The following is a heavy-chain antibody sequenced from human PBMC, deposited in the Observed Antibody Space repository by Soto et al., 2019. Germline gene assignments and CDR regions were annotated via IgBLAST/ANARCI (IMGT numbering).Heavy chain of an antibody. V-gene: IGHV4-61*01. Sequence: SETLSLTCSVSGASVSSGIVYWSWIRHPPGKGLEWIGFIYNNETFNYNPSLKSRVTLSVDTSKHQFSLKLSSVTAADTAVYYCARVPLRYSSSHNFDSWGQGALVTVS. J-gene: IGHJ4*02. CDR3: ARVPLRYSSSHNFDS. CDR2: IYNNETF. CDR1: GASVSSGIVY. D-gene: IGHD6-19*01.